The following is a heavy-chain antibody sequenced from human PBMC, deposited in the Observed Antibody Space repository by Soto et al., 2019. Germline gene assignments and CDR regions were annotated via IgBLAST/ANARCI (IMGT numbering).Heavy chain of an antibody. J-gene: IGHJ3*02. Sequence: SETLSLTCTVSGSSISSYYWSWIRQPPGKGLEWIGYIYYSGSTNYNPSLKSRVTISVDTSKNQFSLKLSSVTAADTAVYYCARGNLTTMIVVDDAFDIWGQGTMVTVSS. CDR3: ARGNLTTMIVVDDAFDI. CDR2: IYYSGST. D-gene: IGHD3-22*01. CDR1: GSSISSYY. V-gene: IGHV4-59*01.